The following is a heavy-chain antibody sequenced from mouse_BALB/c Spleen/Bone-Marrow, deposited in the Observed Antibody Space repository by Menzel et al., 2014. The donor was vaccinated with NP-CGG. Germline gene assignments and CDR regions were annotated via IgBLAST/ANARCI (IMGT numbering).Heavy chain of an antibody. Sequence: DVQLEESGTVLARPGASVKMSCKASGYTFTSYWMHWVKQRPGQGLEWIGAIYPGNSDTSYNQKFKGKANLTAVTSTSTAYMELSSLTNEDSAVYYCTRSGMYYFDYWGQGTTLTVSS. J-gene: IGHJ2*01. CDR1: GYTFTSYW. D-gene: IGHD3-1*01. V-gene: IGHV1-5*01. CDR2: IYPGNSDT. CDR3: TRSGMYYFDY.